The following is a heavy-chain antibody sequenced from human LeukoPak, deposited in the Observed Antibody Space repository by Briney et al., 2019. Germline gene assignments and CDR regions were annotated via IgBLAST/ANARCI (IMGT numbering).Heavy chain of an antibody. CDR1: GFTFSNYY. J-gene: IGHJ6*03. Sequence: GGSLRLSCAASGFTFSNYYMHWVRQAPGKGLVWVSRIKNDETNTDYADSVKGRFTISRDNAKNTLYLQMSSLRAEDTAVYYCARSASTSYSYMDVWGKGTTVTVSS. V-gene: IGHV3-74*01. CDR2: IKNDETNT. D-gene: IGHD4-11*01. CDR3: ARSASTSYSYMDV.